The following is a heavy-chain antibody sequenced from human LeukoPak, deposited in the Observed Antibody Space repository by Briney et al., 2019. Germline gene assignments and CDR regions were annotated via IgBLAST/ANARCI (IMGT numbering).Heavy chain of an antibody. J-gene: IGHJ4*02. CDR1: GFAFRNYW. CDR3: ARDKVQGSEWGSNFDY. CDR2: INPDGSTT. Sequence: GGSLRLSCVASGFAFRNYWMYWVRQGPGKGLVWLSRINPDGSTTTYADSVKGRSTISRDNAKNSLYLQMNSLRAEDTAVYYCARDKVQGSEWGSNFDYWGQGTLVTVSS. V-gene: IGHV3-74*01. D-gene: IGHD2-15*01.